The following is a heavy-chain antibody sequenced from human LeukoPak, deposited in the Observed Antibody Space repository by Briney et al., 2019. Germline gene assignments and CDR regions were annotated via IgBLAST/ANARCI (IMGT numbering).Heavy chain of an antibody. CDR1: GGSVISSSYY. Sequence: SETLSLTCTVSGGSVISSSYYWGWIRQLPGKGLEWIGYMYYSGSAYYNPSLKSRVTISGDTSKNQFSLKLSSVTAADTAMYYCARDSYYYDRSTYRVFDYGGQGTLVTVSS. D-gene: IGHD3-22*01. V-gene: IGHV4-39*07. CDR3: ARDSYYYDRSTYRVFDY. J-gene: IGHJ4*02. CDR2: MYYSGSA.